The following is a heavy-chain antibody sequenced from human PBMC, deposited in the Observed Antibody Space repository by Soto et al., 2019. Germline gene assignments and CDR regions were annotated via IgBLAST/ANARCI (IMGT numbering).Heavy chain of an antibody. CDR3: ARSASGRYDMDV. D-gene: IGHD3-10*01. Sequence: QVQLQESGPGLVKPSQTLSLTCTVSGGSISSGDYYWSWIRQPPGQDLEWIGYIYYTGSTYYNPSLKSRVTMSLDTSKNQFSLKLNSVTAADTAVYYCARSASGRYDMDVWGQGTTVTVSS. J-gene: IGHJ6*02. CDR2: IYYTGST. V-gene: IGHV4-30-4*01. CDR1: GGSISSGDYY.